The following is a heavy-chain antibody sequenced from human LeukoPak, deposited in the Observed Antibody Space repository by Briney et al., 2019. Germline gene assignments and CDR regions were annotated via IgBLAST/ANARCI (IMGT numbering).Heavy chain of an antibody. J-gene: IGHJ5*02. CDR1: GFTFSSYA. D-gene: IGHD1-1*01. CDR3: ARERFATTGTGWFDP. Sequence: PGRSLRLSCAASGFTFSSYAFHWVRQAPGKGLEWVSVISDDGSNKYYADSVKGRFTISRDNSKNTLCVQMSSLRAEDTAVYYCARERFATTGTGWFDPWGQGTLVTVSS. V-gene: IGHV3-30*04. CDR2: ISDDGSNK.